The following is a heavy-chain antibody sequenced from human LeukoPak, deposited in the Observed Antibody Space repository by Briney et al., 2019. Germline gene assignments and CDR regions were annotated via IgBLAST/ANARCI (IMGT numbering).Heavy chain of an antibody. V-gene: IGHV3-48*04. CDR1: GITFSSYS. J-gene: IGHJ4*02. CDR2: ITNNGGAM. Sequence: SGGSLRLSCVASGITFSSYSMNWVRQAPGKGLEWISYITNNGGAMFYGDSLKGRLTIFRDNAKKSLYLQMNSLRPDDTALYYCARALADSRGYYLGFDYWGQGTLVTVSS. CDR3: ARALADSRGYYLGFDY. D-gene: IGHD3-22*01.